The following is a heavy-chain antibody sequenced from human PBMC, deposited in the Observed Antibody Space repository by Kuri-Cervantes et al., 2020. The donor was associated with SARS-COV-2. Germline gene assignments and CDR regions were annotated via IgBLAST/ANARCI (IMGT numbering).Heavy chain of an antibody. V-gene: IGHV3-53*01. CDR3: ARVTVTMIVGGYWFDL. CDR1: GITVNSNY. J-gene: IGHJ5*02. CDR2: IYTGGDT. Sequence: ESLKISCAASGITVNSNYMSWVRQAPGKGLEWVSIIYTGGDTYYADSVKGRFTIARDISKNTLYLQLNSLKNEDTAVYYCARVTVTMIVGGYWFDLWGQGTLVTVSS. D-gene: IGHD3-22*01.